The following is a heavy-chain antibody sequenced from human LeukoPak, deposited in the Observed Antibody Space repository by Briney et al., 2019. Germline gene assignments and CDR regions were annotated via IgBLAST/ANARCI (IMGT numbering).Heavy chain of an antibody. D-gene: IGHD3-10*01. V-gene: IGHV4-39*07. J-gene: IGHJ5*02. CDR1: GGSISSSSYY. CDR3: ARDSPLLWFGELLYGTFDP. CDR2: IYYSGST. Sequence: PSETLSLTCTVSGGSISSSSYYWGWIRQPPGKGLEWIGSIYYSGSTYYNPSLKSRVTISVDTSKNQFSLKLSSVTAADTAVYYCARDSPLLWFGELLYGTFDPWGQGTLVTVSS.